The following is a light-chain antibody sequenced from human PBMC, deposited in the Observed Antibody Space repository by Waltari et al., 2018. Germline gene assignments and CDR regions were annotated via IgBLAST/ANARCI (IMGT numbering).Light chain of an antibody. CDR2: DVT. CDR1: SSDVGSYNY. J-gene: IGLJ2*01. CDR3: SSYAGSNNVI. V-gene: IGLV2-8*01. Sequence: QSALTQPPSASGSRGQSVTISCTGTSSDVGSYNYVSWYQQHPGKAPKLMIYDVTKRPSGVPDRFSGSKSGNTASLTVSGLQAEDEADYYCSSYAGSNNVIFGGGTRLTVL.